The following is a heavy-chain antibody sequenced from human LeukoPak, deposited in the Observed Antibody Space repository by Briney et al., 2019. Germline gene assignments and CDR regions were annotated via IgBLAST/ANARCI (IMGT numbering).Heavy chain of an antibody. J-gene: IGHJ6*02. CDR3: ARDPSTSHYYYGMDV. Sequence: SVKVSCKASGGTCSSYTISWVRQAPGQGLEWMGRIIPIRGIANYAQQFQGRVTIIADKSTSTAYMELSSLRSEDTAVYYCARDPSTSHYYYGMDVWGQGTTVTVSS. CDR2: IIPIRGIA. CDR1: GGTCSSYT. D-gene: IGHD2-2*01. V-gene: IGHV1-69*04.